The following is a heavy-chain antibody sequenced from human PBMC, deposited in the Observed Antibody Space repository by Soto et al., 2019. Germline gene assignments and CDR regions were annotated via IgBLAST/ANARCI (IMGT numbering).Heavy chain of an antibody. J-gene: IGHJ4*02. CDR3: ARHAQTSNWAYYFDY. D-gene: IGHD6-13*01. Sequence: SETLSLTCTVSGGSISSYYWSWIRQPPGKRLEWIGYIEYAGSTNYNPSLMSRVTISLGTSKNHYSLKLTSVTAADTAVYYCARHAQTSNWAYYFDYLGPGILVTVSS. V-gene: IGHV4-59*08. CDR1: GGSISSYY. CDR2: IEYAGST.